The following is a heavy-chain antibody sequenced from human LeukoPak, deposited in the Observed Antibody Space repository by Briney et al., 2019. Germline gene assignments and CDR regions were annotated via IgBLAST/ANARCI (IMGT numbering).Heavy chain of an antibody. D-gene: IGHD3-22*01. CDR2: TNPNSGGT. J-gene: IGHJ3*02. CDR3: AIQEGYYYDSSGYPGEAFDI. CDR1: GYTFTDYY. V-gene: IGHV1-2*02. Sequence: ASVKVSCKTSGYTFTDYYIHWVRQAPGHGPEWMGWTNPNSGGTNYAQKFQGRVTMTRDTSISTAYMELSRLRSDDTAVYYCAIQEGYYYDSSGYPGEAFDIWGQGTMVTVSS.